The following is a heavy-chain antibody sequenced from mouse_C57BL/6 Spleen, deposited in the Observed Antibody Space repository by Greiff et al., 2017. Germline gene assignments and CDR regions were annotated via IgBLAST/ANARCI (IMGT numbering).Heavy chain of an antibody. CDR3: ARGAATFYFDY. V-gene: IGHV1-69*01. CDR1: GYTFTSYW. J-gene: IGHJ2*01. Sequence: QVQLQQPGAELVMPGASVKLSCKASGYTFTSYWMHWVKQRPGQGLEWIGEIDPSDSDTTYNQKFKGKSTLTVNKSSSTAYMQLSILTSEDSAVYCCARGAATFYFDYWGQGTTLTVSS. D-gene: IGHD1-2*01. CDR2: IDPSDSDT.